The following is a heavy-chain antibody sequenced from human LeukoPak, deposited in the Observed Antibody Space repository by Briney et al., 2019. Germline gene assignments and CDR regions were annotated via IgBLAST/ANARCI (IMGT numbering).Heavy chain of an antibody. CDR3: ATKRWMGSGSSWFDP. D-gene: IGHD3-10*01. CDR1: GFTFSTYW. CDR2: INQDGSEK. V-gene: IGHV3-7*01. J-gene: IGHJ5*02. Sequence: GGSLRLSCAASGFTFSTYWMSWVRQAPGKGLEWVANINQDGSEKYYVDSVKGRFTISRDNAKKSLYLQMNTLRAEDTAVYYCATKRWMGSGSSWFDPWGQGTLVTVSS.